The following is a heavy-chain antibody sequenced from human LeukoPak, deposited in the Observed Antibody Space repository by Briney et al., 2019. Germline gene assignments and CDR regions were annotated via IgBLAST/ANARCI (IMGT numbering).Heavy chain of an antibody. D-gene: IGHD3-3*01. CDR2: IYYSGST. Sequence: SETLSLTCTVSGGSISSSSYSWGWIRQPPGKGLEWIGSIYYSGSTYYNPSLKSRVTISVDTSKNQFSLKLSSVTAADTAVYYCARKGNTIFGVAYYYYYGMDVWGQGTTVTVSS. CDR3: ARKGNTIFGVAYYYYYGMDV. J-gene: IGHJ6*02. CDR1: GGSISSSSYS. V-gene: IGHV4-39*01.